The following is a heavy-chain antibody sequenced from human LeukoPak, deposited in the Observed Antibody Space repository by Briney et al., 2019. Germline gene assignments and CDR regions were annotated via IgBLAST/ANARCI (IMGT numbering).Heavy chain of an antibody. J-gene: IGHJ4*02. CDR2: IYYSGST. V-gene: IGHV4-39*01. CDR3: ARLGGIAAAGTLGY. CDR1: GGSISSSSYY. Sequence: PSETLSLTCTVSGGSISSSSYYWGWLRQPPGKGLEWFGRIYYSGSTYYNLSLKCRVTISVETSKTQFSLRLCSVTAAATTACYCARLGGIAAAGTLGYWGQGTLVTVSS. D-gene: IGHD6-13*01.